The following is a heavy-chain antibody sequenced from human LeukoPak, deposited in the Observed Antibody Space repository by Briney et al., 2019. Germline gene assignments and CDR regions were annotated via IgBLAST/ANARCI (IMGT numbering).Heavy chain of an antibody. D-gene: IGHD2-15*01. V-gene: IGHV3-23*01. Sequence: TGGSLRLSCAASGFTFSSYAMSWVRQAPGEGLEWVSGISGSGGSTYYAGSVKGRFTISRDNSKNTLYLQMNSLRAEDTAVYYCANLLGYCSGGSCYSSVYWGQGTLVTVSS. CDR1: GFTFSSYA. CDR3: ANLLGYCSGGSCYSSVY. CDR2: ISGSGGST. J-gene: IGHJ4*02.